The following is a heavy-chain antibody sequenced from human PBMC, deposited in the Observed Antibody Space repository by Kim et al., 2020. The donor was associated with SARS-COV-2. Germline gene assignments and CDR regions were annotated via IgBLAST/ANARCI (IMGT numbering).Heavy chain of an antibody. J-gene: IGHJ6*02. CDR3: ARGADGSGSYSYSYYYYGMDD. V-gene: IGHV4-61*02. CDR1: GGSISSGSYY. CDR2: IYTSGST. Sequence: SETLSLTCTVSGGSISSGSYYWSWIRQPAGKGLEWIGRIYTSGSTNYNPSLKSRVTISVDTSKNQFSLKLSSVTAADTAVYYCARGADGSGSYSYSYYYYGMDDWGQGTTVTVSS. D-gene: IGHD3-10*01.